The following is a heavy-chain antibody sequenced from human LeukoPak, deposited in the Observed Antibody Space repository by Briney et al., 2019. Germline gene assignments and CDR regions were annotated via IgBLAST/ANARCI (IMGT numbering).Heavy chain of an antibody. CDR2: ISYDGSNK. Sequence: GGSLRLSCAASGFTFSSYAMSWVRQAPGKGLEWVAVISYDGSNKYYADSVKGRFTISRDNSKNTLYLQMNRLRTEDTAVYYCARGSIAATGSSKGYMDVWGKGTTVTVSS. CDR3: ARGSIAATGSSKGYMDV. D-gene: IGHD6-13*01. J-gene: IGHJ6*03. V-gene: IGHV3-30*04. CDR1: GFTFSSYA.